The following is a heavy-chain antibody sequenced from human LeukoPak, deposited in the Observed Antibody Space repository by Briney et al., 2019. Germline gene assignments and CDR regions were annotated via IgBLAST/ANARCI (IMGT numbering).Heavy chain of an antibody. Sequence: GGSLRLSCAASGFTFSSYAMSWVRQAPGKGLEWVSGITGSGTSTYYADSVKGRITISRDNSKNTLYLQMSSLRAEDTAVYYCTSDDQGSTWYYYYYAMDVWGQGTTVTVSS. D-gene: IGHD5/OR15-5a*01. V-gene: IGHV3-23*01. CDR1: GFTFSSYA. J-gene: IGHJ6*02. CDR3: TSDDQGSTWYYYYYAMDV. CDR2: ITGSGTST.